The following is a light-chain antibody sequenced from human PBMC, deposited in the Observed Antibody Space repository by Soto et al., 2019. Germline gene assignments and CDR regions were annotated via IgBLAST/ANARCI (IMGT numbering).Light chain of an antibody. V-gene: IGKV3-15*01. CDR1: QSVSSN. CDR2: GAA. Sequence: EIVLTQSPGTLSLSPGERATFSCRASQSVSSNYLAWYQQKPGQAPRLLIYGAATRATGIPARFSGSGSGTDFTLTINSLQSEDFAVYYCQMYNNWVGTFGGGTKVDI. J-gene: IGKJ4*01. CDR3: QMYNNWVGT.